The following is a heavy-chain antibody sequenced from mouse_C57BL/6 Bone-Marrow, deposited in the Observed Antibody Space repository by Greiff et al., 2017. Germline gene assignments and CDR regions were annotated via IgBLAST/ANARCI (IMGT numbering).Heavy chain of an antibody. J-gene: IGHJ4*01. CDR1: GYTFTSYW. Sequence: QVQLQQPGAELVKPGASVKMSCKASGYTFTSYWITWVKQRPGQGLEWIGDIYPGSGSTNYNEKFKSKATLTVDTSSSTAYMQLSSLTSEDSAVYYCARLGITTVVASLFYYAMDYWGQGTSVTVSS. D-gene: IGHD1-1*01. V-gene: IGHV1-55*01. CDR2: IYPGSGST. CDR3: ARLGITTVVASLFYYAMDY.